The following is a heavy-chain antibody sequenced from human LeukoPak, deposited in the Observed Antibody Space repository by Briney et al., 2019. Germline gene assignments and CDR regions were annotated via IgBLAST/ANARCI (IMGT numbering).Heavy chain of an antibody. CDR2: ISSSGSTI. J-gene: IGHJ5*02. CDR1: GFTFSNYY. V-gene: IGHV3-11*04. D-gene: IGHD6-6*01. CDR3: ARSEYSSSSWFDP. Sequence: GGSLRLSCAASGFTFSNYYMSWIRQAPGKGLEWVSYISSSGSTIYYADSVKGRFTISRDTAKNSLYLQMNSLRAEDTAVYYCARSEYSSSSWFDPWGQGTLVTVSS.